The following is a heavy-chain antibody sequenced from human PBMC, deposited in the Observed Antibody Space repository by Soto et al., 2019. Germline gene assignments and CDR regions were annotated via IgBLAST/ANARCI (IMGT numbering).Heavy chain of an antibody. V-gene: IGHV3-23*01. CDR3: AKGYCSSTSCSFDY. CDR2: ISGTGDTT. CDR1: GFTFTNFA. Sequence: GTLRLCCAASGFTFTNFAMNWVRQGPGKGLEWVSVISGTGDTTYNADSVKGRFTISRDNSMNTAFLQMNSLRAEDTALYYCAKGYCSSTSCSFDYWGQGTLVTVSS. D-gene: IGHD2-2*01. J-gene: IGHJ4*02.